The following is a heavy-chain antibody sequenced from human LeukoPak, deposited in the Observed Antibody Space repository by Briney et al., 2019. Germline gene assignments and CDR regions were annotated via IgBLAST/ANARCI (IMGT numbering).Heavy chain of an antibody. CDR3: ARQSNDYDLWSGFMNWFDP. J-gene: IGHJ5*02. CDR2: INHSGST. CDR1: GGSFSGYY. Sequence: PSETLSLTCAVYGGSFSGYYWSWIRQPPGKGLEWIGEINHSGSTNYNPSLKSRVTISVDTSKNQFSLKLSSVTAADTAVYYCARQSNDYDLWSGFMNWFDPWGQGTLVTVSS. V-gene: IGHV4-34*01. D-gene: IGHD3-3*01.